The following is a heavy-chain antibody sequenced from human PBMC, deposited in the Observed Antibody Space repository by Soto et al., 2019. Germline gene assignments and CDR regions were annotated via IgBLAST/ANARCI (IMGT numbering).Heavy chain of an antibody. V-gene: IGHV5-51*01. J-gene: IGHJ6*02. CDR1: GYIFSNYW. CDR3: ARRDGYYRGMDV. Sequence: GESLKISCKGSGYIFSNYWIGWARQMPGKGLEWMGIIHPGDSDTRYGPSFQGQVTISVDKSVSTAYLQWSSLKASDTAMYYCARRDGYYRGMDVWGQGTTVTVSS. CDR2: IHPGDSDT.